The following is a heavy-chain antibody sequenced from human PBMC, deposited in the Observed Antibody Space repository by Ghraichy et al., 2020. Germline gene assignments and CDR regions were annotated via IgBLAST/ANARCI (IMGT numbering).Heavy chain of an antibody. V-gene: IGHV3-23*01. J-gene: IGHJ4*01. CDR1: GFTFSSYT. D-gene: IGHD3-10*01. CDR2: VGVSGVDT. Sequence: GESLNISCAASGFTFSSYTMAWVRQAPGKGLEWVSTVGVSGVDTYYADSVKGRFAISRDNSRNALYLQMNSLRAEDTAIYYCAKALLLYSGYVDYWGQGTLVTVSS. CDR3: AKALLLYSGYVDY.